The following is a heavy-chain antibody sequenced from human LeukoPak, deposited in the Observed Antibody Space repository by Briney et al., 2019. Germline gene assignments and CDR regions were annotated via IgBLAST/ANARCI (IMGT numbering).Heavy chain of an antibody. CDR2: VIPIFGTA. CDR1: VGTFSSYA. J-gene: IGHJ5*02. Sequence: SVKVSCKGSVGTFSSYAISWVRQAPGQGLEWMGGVIPIFGTANYAQKFQGRVTITADKSTSTAYMELSSLRSEDTAVYYCAACGYSSEVPWKNWFDPWGQGTLVTVSS. V-gene: IGHV1-69*06. D-gene: IGHD5-18*01. CDR3: AACGYSSEVPWKNWFDP.